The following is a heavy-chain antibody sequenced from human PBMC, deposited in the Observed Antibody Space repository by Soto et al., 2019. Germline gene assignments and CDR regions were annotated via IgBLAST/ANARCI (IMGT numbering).Heavy chain of an antibody. CDR3: AKDRRGGECRAFDL. Sequence: DVHLLESGGGLVQPGGSLRLSCVASGFTLSDYDMGWVRQAPGKGLEWVSLIRGDGGATYYARSLEGRLTISRDTSENTLYLQMNSLNAEDTALYYCAKDRRGGECRAFDLWGQWTLVTVSS. J-gene: IGHJ3*01. CDR1: GFTLSDYD. CDR2: IRGDGGAT. V-gene: IGHV3-23*01. D-gene: IGHD2-8*02.